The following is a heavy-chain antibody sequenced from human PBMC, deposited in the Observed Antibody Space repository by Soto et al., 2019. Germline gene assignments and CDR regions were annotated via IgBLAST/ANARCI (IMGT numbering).Heavy chain of an antibody. CDR3: ASRDYNDAFDI. CDR1: GVSISTYY. CDR2: VSYSGNT. J-gene: IGHJ3*02. D-gene: IGHD4-4*01. V-gene: IGHV4-59*01. Sequence: QVQLQESGPGLVKPSETLSLTCTVSGVSISTYYWTWIRQPPGKGLEWIGQVSYSGNTNYNPSLKSRVTISVDASRNQFSLRLSSVTAADTAMYYCASRDYNDAFDIWGQGTRVTVSS.